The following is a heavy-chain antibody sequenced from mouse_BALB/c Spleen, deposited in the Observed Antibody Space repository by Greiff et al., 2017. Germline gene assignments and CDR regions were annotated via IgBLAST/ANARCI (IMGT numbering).Heavy chain of an antibody. CDR3: NACYGNYVDYYAMDY. J-gene: IGHJ4*01. Sequence: EVQLQQSGAELVRSGASVKLSCTASGFNIKDYYMHWVKQRPEQGLEWIGWIDPENGDTEYAPKFQGKATMTADTSSNTAYLQLSSLTSEDTAVYYCNACYGNYVDYYAMDYWGQGTSVTVSS. V-gene: IGHV14-4*02. D-gene: IGHD2-1*01. CDR1: GFNIKDYY. CDR2: IDPENGDT.